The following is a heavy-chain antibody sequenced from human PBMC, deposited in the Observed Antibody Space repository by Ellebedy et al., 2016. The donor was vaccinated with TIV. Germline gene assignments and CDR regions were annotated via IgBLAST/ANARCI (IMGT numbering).Heavy chain of an antibody. V-gene: IGHV4-31*03. CDR3: ARGPAISVKTMVRGVNKYFDY. J-gene: IGHJ4*02. Sequence: SETLSLTXTVSGGSISSGGYYWSWIRQHPGKGLEWIGYIYYSGSTYYNPSLKSRVTISVDTSKNQFSLKLSSVTAADTAVYYCARGPAISVKTMVRGVNKYFDYWGQGTLVTVSS. CDR1: GGSISSGGYY. D-gene: IGHD3-10*01. CDR2: IYYSGST.